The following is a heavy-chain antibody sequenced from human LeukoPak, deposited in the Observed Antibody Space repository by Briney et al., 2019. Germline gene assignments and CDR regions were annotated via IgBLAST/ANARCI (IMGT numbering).Heavy chain of an antibody. V-gene: IGHV3-30-3*01. J-gene: IGHJ4*02. CDR2: ISYDGSNK. Sequence: GGSLRLSCAASGFTFSSYAMHWVRQAPGKGLEWVAVISYDGSNKYYADSVKGRFTISRDNSKNTLYLQMNSLRAEDTAVYYCARDLLPPRHQWLVLGYFDYWGQGTLVTVSS. CDR1: GFTFSSYA. D-gene: IGHD6-19*01. CDR3: ARDLLPPRHQWLVLGYFDY.